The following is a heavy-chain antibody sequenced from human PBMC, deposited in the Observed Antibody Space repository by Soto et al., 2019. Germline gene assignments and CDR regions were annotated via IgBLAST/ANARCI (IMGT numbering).Heavy chain of an antibody. J-gene: IGHJ3*01. CDR2: KNPKSGGS. CDR1: GYNFIAQN. D-gene: IGHD1-7*01. Sequence: QVHLVQSGAEVKKPGASVKVSCMASGYNFIAQNIHWVRQAPGLGLVWRGKKNPKSGGSDYAQEFQGRVTVTRFTSISTLYLESTSLKSDDTAVYYCARERHLNYPSDAFDLWGQGPMVIVSS. V-gene: IGHV1-2*02. CDR3: ARERHLNYPSDAFDL.